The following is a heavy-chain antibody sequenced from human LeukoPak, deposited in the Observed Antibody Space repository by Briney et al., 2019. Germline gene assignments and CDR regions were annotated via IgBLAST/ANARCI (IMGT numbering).Heavy chain of an antibody. CDR2: INSDGSST. CDR3: ARDERWLPLGY. J-gene: IGHJ4*02. Sequence: PGGSLRLSCAASGFTFRSYWMHWVRQAPGKGLVWVSRINSDGSSTTYADSVKGRFTISRDNAKDTLYLQMNSLRAEDTAVYYCARDERWLPLGYWGQGTLVTVSS. D-gene: IGHD5-24*01. CDR1: GFTFRSYW. V-gene: IGHV3-74*01.